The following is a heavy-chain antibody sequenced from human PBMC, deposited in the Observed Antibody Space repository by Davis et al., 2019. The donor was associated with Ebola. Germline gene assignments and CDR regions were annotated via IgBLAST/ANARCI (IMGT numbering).Heavy chain of an antibody. CDR2: IYYSGST. V-gene: IGHV4-61*05. CDR1: GGSISSSSYY. CDR3: ARAAYYYGSGVDY. D-gene: IGHD3-10*01. J-gene: IGHJ4*02. Sequence: MPSETLSLTCTVSGGSISSSSYYWGWIRQPPGKGLEWIGYIYYSGSTNYNPSLKSRVTISVDTSKNQFSLKLSSVTAADTAVYYCARAAYYYGSGVDYWGQGTLVTVSS.